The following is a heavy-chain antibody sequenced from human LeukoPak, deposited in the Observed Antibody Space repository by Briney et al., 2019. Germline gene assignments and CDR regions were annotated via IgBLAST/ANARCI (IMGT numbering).Heavy chain of an antibody. CDR3: ARGAYGSGSYYSAFDI. CDR1: GFTFSSYS. CDR2: ISSSSSYI. V-gene: IGHV3-21*01. D-gene: IGHD3-10*01. J-gene: IGHJ3*02. Sequence: PGGSLRLSCAASGFTFSSYSMNWVRQAPGKGLEWVSSISSSSSYIYYADSVKGRFTISRDNAKNSLYLQMNSLRAEDTAVYYCARGAYGSGSYYSAFDIWGQGTMVTVSS.